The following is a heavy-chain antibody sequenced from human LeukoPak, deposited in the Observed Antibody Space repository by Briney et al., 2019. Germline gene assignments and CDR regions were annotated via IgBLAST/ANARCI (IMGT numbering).Heavy chain of an antibody. V-gene: IGHV3-74*01. D-gene: IGHD1-26*01. CDR1: GFTFSSYW. J-gene: IGHJ6*03. CDR3: ARDPYSGSYGDSYYYYMDV. CDR2: INSDGSST. Sequence: GGSLRLSCAASGFTFSSYWMHWVRQAPGKGLVWVSRINSDGSSTSYADSVKGRFTISRDNAKNTLYLQMNSLRAEDTAVYYCARDPYSGSYGDSYYYYMDVWGKGTTVTISS.